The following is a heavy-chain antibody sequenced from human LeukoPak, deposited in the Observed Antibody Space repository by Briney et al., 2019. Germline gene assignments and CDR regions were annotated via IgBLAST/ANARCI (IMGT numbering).Heavy chain of an antibody. D-gene: IGHD1-1*01. CDR1: GGTFSSYA. CDR2: IIPIFGTA. Sequence: GASVKVSCKASGGTFSSYAISWVRQAPGQGLEWMGGIIPIFGTANYAQKFQGRVTITADESTSTAYMELSSLRSEDTAVYYCAREVQLERRAWVYYYYYYYMDVWGKGTTVTVSS. V-gene: IGHV1-69*13. J-gene: IGHJ6*03. CDR3: AREVQLERRAWVYYYYYYYMDV.